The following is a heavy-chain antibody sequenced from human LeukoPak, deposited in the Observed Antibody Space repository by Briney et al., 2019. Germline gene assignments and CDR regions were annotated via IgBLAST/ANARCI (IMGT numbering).Heavy chain of an antibody. J-gene: IGHJ4*02. CDR3: AKKAQYNGNYPLDY. CDR1: GFTFSSYA. Sequence: GRSLRLSCAASGFTFSSYAMHWVRQAPGKGLEWVAVISYDGSNKYYADSVKGRFTISRDNSKNTLYLQMNSLRAEDTALYFCAKKAQYNGNYPLDYWGQGTLVTVSS. D-gene: IGHD1-26*01. V-gene: IGHV3-30-3*02. CDR2: ISYDGSNK.